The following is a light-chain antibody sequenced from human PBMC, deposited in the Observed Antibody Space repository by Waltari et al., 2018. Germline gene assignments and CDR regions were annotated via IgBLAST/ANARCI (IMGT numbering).Light chain of an antibody. CDR1: QSILYSSNNKNY. Sequence: DIVMTQSPDSLAVSLGERATINCKSSQSILYSSNNKNYLAWYQQKPGQPPKLLIYWAPTRESGVPDRFSVSGSGTDFTLTISSLQAEDVAVYYCQQYYSTPYTFGQGTKLEIK. V-gene: IGKV4-1*01. J-gene: IGKJ2*01. CDR3: QQYYSTPYT. CDR2: WAP.